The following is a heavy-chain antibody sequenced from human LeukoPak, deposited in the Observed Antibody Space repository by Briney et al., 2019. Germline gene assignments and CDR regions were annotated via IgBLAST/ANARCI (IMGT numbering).Heavy chain of an antibody. CDR3: AKGGYSNGRYYYYYMDV. CDR1: GFTFSSYA. Sequence: GGSLRLACAASGFTFSSYAMTWVSQAPGKGLEWVSSFSFNGESTYYADSAKGRFTISRDNSKNTLYLQMNSLRAEDTAVYYCAKGGYSNGRYYYYYMDVWGEGTTVTVSS. D-gene: IGHD5-18*01. J-gene: IGHJ6*03. V-gene: IGHV3-23*01. CDR2: FSFNGEST.